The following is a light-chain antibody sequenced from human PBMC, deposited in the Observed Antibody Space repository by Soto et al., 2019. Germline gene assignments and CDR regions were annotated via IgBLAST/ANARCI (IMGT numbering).Light chain of an antibody. V-gene: IGLV7-43*01. CDR1: TGAVTSGYY. Sequence: QTVVTQEPSLPVSPGGTVTLTCASSTGAVTSGYYPNWFQQKPGQAPRALIYSTNKKHSWTPARFSASLLGGKAALTLSGVQPEDEAEYYCLLYYGGAWVFGGGTKVTVL. J-gene: IGLJ3*02. CDR2: STN. CDR3: LLYYGGAWV.